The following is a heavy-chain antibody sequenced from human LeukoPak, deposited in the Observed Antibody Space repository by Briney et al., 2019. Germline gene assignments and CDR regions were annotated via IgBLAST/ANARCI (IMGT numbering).Heavy chain of an antibody. J-gene: IGHJ3*02. CDR2: IYYRSKWYN. CDR3: ARARTYSGTYYNAFDI. Sequence: SQTLSLTCAISGDSVSSNSAAWNWIRRSPSRGLEWLGRIYYRSKWYNNYAISVKSRITINPDTSKNQFSLQLNSVTPEDTAVYYCARARTYSGTYYNAFDIWGQGTMVTVSS. CDR1: GDSVSSNSAA. D-gene: IGHD1-26*01. V-gene: IGHV6-1*01.